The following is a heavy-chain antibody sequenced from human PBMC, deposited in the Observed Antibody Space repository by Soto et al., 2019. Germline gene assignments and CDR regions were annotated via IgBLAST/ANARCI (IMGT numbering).Heavy chain of an antibody. CDR2: ISGSGGRT. V-gene: IGHV3-23*01. Sequence: EVQLLESGGGLVQPGGSLRLSCAASGFTFSSYDMSWVRKAPGQGLEWVSVISGSGGRTYSADSGKGRFTISRDNSKNTLDLQMNSLRAEDTAVYYCAKRGRGAVAYDYWGQGTLVNVSS. CDR3: AKRGRGAVAYDY. CDR1: GFTFSSYD. J-gene: IGHJ4*02. D-gene: IGHD3-16*01.